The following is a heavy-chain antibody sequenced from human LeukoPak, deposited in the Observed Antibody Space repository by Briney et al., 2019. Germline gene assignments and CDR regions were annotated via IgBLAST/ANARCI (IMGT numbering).Heavy chain of an antibody. Sequence: SETLSLTCTVSGGSMTPYYWSRIRQPPGNGLEWIGYINYRGSTNYNPSLKGRVTISVDTSKNQFSLQLSSVTAADTALYYCTRQLANYFDYWGQGALVTVSS. CDR1: GGSMTPYY. V-gene: IGHV4-59*08. CDR3: TRQLANYFDY. CDR2: INYRGST. J-gene: IGHJ4*02.